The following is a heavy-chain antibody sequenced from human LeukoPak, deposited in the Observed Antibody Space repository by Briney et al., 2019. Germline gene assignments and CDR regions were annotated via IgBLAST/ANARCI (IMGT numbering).Heavy chain of an antibody. Sequence: GSLRLFLSASGFTFRNYSMAWGRQTPGKGLEWVSIVRSGGDTTYYADSVRGRFTISRDNSESTVYLQMSSLRDEDTAVYFCAKGRGDCTTNSCYRTFDSWGQGTLVTVSS. CDR2: VRSGGDTT. D-gene: IGHD3-16*02. J-gene: IGHJ4*02. CDR3: AKGRGDCTTNSCYRTFDS. V-gene: IGHV3-23*01. CDR1: GFTFRNYS.